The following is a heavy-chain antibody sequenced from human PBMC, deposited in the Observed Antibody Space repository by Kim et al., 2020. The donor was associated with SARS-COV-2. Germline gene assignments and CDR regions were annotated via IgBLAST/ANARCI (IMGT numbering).Heavy chain of an antibody. V-gene: IGHV4-34*01. D-gene: IGHD3-10*01. J-gene: IGHJ4*02. CDR2: INHSGST. CDR1: GGSFSGYY. CDR3: ARASVITMVRGVPDY. Sequence: SETLSLTCAVYGGSFSGYYWSWIRQPPGKGLEWIGEINHSGSTNYNPSLMSRVTISVDTSKNQFSLKLSSVTAADTAVYYCARASVITMVRGVPDYWGQGTLVTVSS.